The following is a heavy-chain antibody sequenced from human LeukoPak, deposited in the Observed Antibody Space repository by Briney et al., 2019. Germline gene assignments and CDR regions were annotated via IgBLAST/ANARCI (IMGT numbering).Heavy chain of an antibody. CDR1: GYTFTSYY. V-gene: IGHV1-46*01. Sequence: EASVKVSCKASGYTFTSYYMHWVRQAPGQGLEWMGIINPSGGSTSYAQKFQGRVTMTRDTSTSTVHMELSSLRSEDTAVYYCAVTYYYDSSGYYYPIDYWGQGTLVTVSS. J-gene: IGHJ4*02. D-gene: IGHD3-22*01. CDR2: INPSGGST. CDR3: AVTYYYDSSGYYYPIDY.